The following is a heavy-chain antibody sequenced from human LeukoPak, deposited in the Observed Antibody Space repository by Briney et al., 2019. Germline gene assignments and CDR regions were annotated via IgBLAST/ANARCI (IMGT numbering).Heavy chain of an antibody. CDR2: IYFSGST. CDR3: ARGYSGYDRNAFDI. CDR1: GGSISNYY. V-gene: IGHV4-59*01. D-gene: IGHD5-12*01. J-gene: IGHJ3*02. Sequence: SETLSLTCTVSGGSISNYYWSWIRQPPGKGLEWIGYIYFSGSTNYNPSLNSRVTISVDTSKNQFSLKLSSVTAADTAVYYCARGYSGYDRNAFDIWGQGTMVTVSS.